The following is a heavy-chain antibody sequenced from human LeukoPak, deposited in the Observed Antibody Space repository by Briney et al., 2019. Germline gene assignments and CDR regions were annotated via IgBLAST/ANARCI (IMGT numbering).Heavy chain of an antibody. Sequence: GGSLRLSCAASGFTFSSYAMHWVPQAPGKGLEWVAVISYDGSNKYYADSVKGRFTISRDNSKNTLYLQMNSLRAEDTAVYYCARDRGSDSGSYPNWLDPWGQGTLVTVSS. CDR2: ISYDGSNK. CDR3: ARDRGSDSGSYPNWLDP. CDR1: GFTFSSYA. J-gene: IGHJ5*02. D-gene: IGHD1-26*01. V-gene: IGHV3-30-3*01.